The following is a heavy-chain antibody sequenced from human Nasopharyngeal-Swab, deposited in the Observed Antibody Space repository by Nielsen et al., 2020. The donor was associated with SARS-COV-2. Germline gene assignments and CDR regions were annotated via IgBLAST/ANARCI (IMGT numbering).Heavy chain of an antibody. J-gene: IGHJ5*02. CDR3: AKEEVYNWNDSGWFDP. Sequence: GGSLRLSCAASGFTFDDYAMHWVRQAPGKGLEWVSGISWNSGSIGYADSVKGRFTISRDNAKNSLYLQMNSLRAEDTALYYCAKEEVYNWNDSGWFDPWGQGTLVTVSS. CDR2: ISWNSGSI. D-gene: IGHD1-1*01. CDR1: GFTFDDYA. V-gene: IGHV3-9*01.